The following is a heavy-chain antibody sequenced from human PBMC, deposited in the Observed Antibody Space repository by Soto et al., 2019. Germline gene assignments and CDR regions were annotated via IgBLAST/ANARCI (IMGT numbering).Heavy chain of an antibody. D-gene: IGHD2-15*01. CDR1: GGSISSSSYY. Sequence: PSETLSLTCTVSGGSISSSSYYWGWIRQPPGKGLEWIGSIYYSGSTYYNPSLKSRVTISVDTSKNQFSLKLSSVTAADTAVYYCARNENTRCSGGSCYSSKGRNWFDPWGQGTLVTVSS. CDR3: ARNENTRCSGGSCYSSKGRNWFDP. CDR2: IYYSGST. J-gene: IGHJ5*02. V-gene: IGHV4-39*01.